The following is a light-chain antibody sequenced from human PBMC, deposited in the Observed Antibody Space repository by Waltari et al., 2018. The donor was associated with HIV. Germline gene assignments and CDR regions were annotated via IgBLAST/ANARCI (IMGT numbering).Light chain of an antibody. CDR3: SSYTSSSTL. CDR1: SSDVGGYNY. CDR2: EFS. V-gene: IGLV2-14*01. J-gene: IGLJ2*01. Sequence: QSALTQPASVSGSPGQSITISCTGTSSDVGGYNYVSWYQQHPGKAPKLMIYEFSNRPSGVSKRFSGSTSGNTASLTISGLQAEDEADYYCSSYTSSSTLFGGGTKLTVL.